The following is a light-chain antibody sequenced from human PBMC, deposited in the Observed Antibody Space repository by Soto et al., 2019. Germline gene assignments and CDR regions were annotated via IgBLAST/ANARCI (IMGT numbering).Light chain of an antibody. CDR3: QQYNNWPWT. CDR2: GAS. J-gene: IGKJ1*01. CDR1: QSVGRN. V-gene: IGKV3-15*01. Sequence: EMVMTQSPASLSVTRGARAALSCRASQSVGRNLAWYQQKPGQAPRLLIYGASTRATGIPARFSGSGSGTEFTLTISSLQSEDFAVYYCQQYNNWPWTFGQGSKADIK.